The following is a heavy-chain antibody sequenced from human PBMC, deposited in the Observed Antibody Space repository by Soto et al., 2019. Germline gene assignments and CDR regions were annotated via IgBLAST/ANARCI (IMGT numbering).Heavy chain of an antibody. CDR1: GYTFTSYD. V-gene: IGHV1-8*01. Sequence: ASVKVSCKASGYTFTSYDINWVRQATGQGLEWMGWMNPNSGNTGYAQKFQGRVTMTRNTSISTAYMELSSLRSEDTAVYYCARLFPPDFWSGYYSDYWGQGTLVTVSS. CDR3: ARLFPPDFWSGYYSDY. J-gene: IGHJ4*02. CDR2: MNPNSGNT. D-gene: IGHD3-3*01.